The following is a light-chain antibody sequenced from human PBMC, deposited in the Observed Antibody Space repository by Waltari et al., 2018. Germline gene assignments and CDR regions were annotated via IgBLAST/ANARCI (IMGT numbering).Light chain of an antibody. V-gene: IGKV1-5*01. CDR1: QSISSW. CDR2: DAS. J-gene: IGKJ2*01. Sequence: DIQMTQSPSTLSASVGDRVTITCRAIQSISSWLAWYQQKPGKAPKLLIYDASSLESGVPSRFSGSGSGTEFTLTISSLQPDDFATYYCQQYNSYSPTFGQGTKLEIK. CDR3: QQYNSYSPT.